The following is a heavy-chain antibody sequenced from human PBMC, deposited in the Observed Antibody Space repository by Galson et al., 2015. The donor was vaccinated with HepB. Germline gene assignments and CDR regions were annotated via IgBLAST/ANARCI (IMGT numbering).Heavy chain of an antibody. CDR2: ISYDGSNK. CDR1: GFTFSSYA. Sequence: SLRLSCAASGFTFSSYAMHWVRQAPGKGLEWVAVISYDGSNKYYADSVKGRFTISRDNSKNTLYLQMNSLRAEDTAVYYCAREGGWGRIAVAGGFDYWGQGTLVTVSS. J-gene: IGHJ4*02. CDR3: AREGGWGRIAVAGGFDY. V-gene: IGHV3-30-3*01. D-gene: IGHD6-19*01.